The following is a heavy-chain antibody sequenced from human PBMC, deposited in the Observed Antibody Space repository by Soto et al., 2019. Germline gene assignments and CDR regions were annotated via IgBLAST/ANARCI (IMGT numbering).Heavy chain of an antibody. CDR3: ARELVVVVAHGDYYYGMDV. D-gene: IGHD2-15*01. CDR1: GYTFTSYG. V-gene: IGHV1-18*04. J-gene: IGHJ6*02. Sequence: QVQLVQSGAEVKKPGASVKVSCKASGYTFTSYGISWVRQAPGQGLEWMGWISAYNGNTNYAQKLQGRVTMTTDTSTSTAYMELRSLISDDTAVYYCARELVVVVAHGDYYYGMDVWGQGTTVTVSS. CDR2: ISAYNGNT.